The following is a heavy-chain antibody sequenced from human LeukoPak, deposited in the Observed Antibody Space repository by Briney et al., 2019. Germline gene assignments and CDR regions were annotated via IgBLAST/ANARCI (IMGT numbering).Heavy chain of an antibody. D-gene: IGHD3-3*01. CDR1: GGSISSGDYY. CDR2: IYYSGST. CDR3: ARGSVDYDFWSGYPPLDY. J-gene: IGHJ4*02. Sequence: SETLSLTCTVSGGSISSGDYYWSWIRQPPGKGLEWIGYIYYSGSTYYNPSLKSRVTISVDTSKNQFSLKLSSVTAADTAVYYCARGSVDYDFWSGYPPLDYWGQGTLVTVSS. V-gene: IGHV4-30-4*08.